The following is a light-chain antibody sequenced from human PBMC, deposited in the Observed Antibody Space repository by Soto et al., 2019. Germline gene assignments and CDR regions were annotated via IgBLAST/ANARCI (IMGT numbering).Light chain of an antibody. CDR3: QQYGSWT. CDR2: AAS. Sequence: EIVLTQSPGTLSLSPGERATLSCRASQSVSSSYLAWYQQKPGQAPRLLIYAASSRATGIPDRFSGSGSGTDFTLTISRLEPEDSAVYYCQQYGSWTFGQGTKVEIK. J-gene: IGKJ1*01. V-gene: IGKV3-20*01. CDR1: QSVSSSY.